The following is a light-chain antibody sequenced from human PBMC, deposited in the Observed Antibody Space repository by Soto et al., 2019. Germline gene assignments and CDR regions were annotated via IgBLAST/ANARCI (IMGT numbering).Light chain of an antibody. CDR3: CSYAGSSTFWV. Sequence: QSALTQRASVSGSPGQSITISCTGTSSDVGSYNLVSWYQQHPGKAPKLMIYEGSKRPSGVSNRFSGSKSGNTASLTISGLQAEDEADYYCCSYAGSSTFWVFGGGTKLTVL. CDR1: SSDVGSYNL. V-gene: IGLV2-23*03. J-gene: IGLJ3*02. CDR2: EGS.